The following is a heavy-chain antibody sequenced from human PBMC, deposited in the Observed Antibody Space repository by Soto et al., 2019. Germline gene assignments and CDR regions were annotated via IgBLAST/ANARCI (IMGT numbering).Heavy chain of an antibody. CDR2: INGRGNYI. D-gene: IGHD1-26*01. Sequence: EVQLVESGGGLVKPGGSLRLSCAASGFTFSTYNMNWVRQAPGKGLDWVSSINGRGNYIYYADSVKGRFNISRDNAKNSLYLQMNSLRAEDTAVYYCAREDGIVGATSDFDYWGQGTLVTVSS. CDR1: GFTFSTYN. J-gene: IGHJ4*02. V-gene: IGHV3-21*01. CDR3: AREDGIVGATSDFDY.